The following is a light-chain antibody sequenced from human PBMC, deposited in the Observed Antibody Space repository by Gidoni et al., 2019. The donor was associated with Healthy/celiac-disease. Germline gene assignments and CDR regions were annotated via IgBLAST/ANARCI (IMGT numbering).Light chain of an antibody. V-gene: IGKV2-28*01. CDR2: LGS. CDR3: MQALQTRLT. Sequence: VMTQFPLFLPVTPGEQSSISCRSSQSLLHSNGYNYLDWYLQKLGQALQLLLYLGSNRDAGVPDRFSGSGSGTDFTLKISRVEAEDVGVYYCMQALQTRLTFGGGTKVEIK. J-gene: IGKJ4*01. CDR1: QSLLHSNGYNY.